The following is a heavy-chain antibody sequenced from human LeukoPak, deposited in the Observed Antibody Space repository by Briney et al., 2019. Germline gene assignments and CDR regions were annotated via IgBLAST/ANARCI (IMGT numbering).Heavy chain of an antibody. CDR3: ARDQTFVGGIDC. CDR1: GFTFSSYW. D-gene: IGHD2-21*01. V-gene: IGHV3-74*01. J-gene: IGHJ4*02. CDR2: VNRDGSRT. Sequence: TGGSLRLSCSASGFTFSSYWMHWVRQVPGKGLVWVSRVNRDGSRTSQAESVKGRFTISRDNAKNTLYLQMNSLRAEDTAVYYCARDQTFVGGIDCWGQGTLVTVSS.